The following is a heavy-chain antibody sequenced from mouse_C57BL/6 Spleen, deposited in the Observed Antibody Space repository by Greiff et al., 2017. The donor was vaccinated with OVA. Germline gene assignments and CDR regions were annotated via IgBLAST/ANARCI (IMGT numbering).Heavy chain of an antibody. CDR1: GYSFTGYF. CDR3: ARFTFDY. J-gene: IGHJ2*01. V-gene: IGHV1-20*01. CDR2: INPYNGDT. Sequence: EVQRVESGPELVKPGDSVKISCKASGYSFTGYFMNWVMQSHGKSLEWIGRINPYNGDTFYNQKFKGKATLTVDKSSSTAHMELRSLTSEDSAVYYCARFTFDYWGQGTTLTVSS.